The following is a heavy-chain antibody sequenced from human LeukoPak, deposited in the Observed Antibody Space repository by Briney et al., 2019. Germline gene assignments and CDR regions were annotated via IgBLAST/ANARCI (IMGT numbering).Heavy chain of an antibody. CDR1: GFTFSSYS. Sequence: KTGGSLRLSCAASGFTFSSYSMNWVRQAPGKGLEWVSSISSSSSYIYYADSVKGRFTISRDNAKNPLYLQMNSLRAEDTAVYYCARVRITIFGVVGDAFDIWGQGTMVTVSS. D-gene: IGHD3-3*01. CDR2: ISSSSSYI. CDR3: ARVRITIFGVVGDAFDI. J-gene: IGHJ3*02. V-gene: IGHV3-21*01.